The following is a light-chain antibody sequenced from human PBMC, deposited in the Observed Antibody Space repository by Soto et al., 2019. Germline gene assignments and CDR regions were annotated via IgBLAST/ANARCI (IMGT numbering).Light chain of an antibody. V-gene: IGLV4-69*01. Sequence: QPVLTQSPSASASLGASVKLTCTLSSGHSSYAIAWHQQQPEKGPRYLMKLNSDGSHSKGDGIPDRFSGSSSGAERYLTISSLQSEDEAVYYCQTWGSGIRVFGGGTKVTVL. CDR2: LNSDGSH. CDR3: QTWGSGIRV. J-gene: IGLJ2*01. CDR1: SGHSSYA.